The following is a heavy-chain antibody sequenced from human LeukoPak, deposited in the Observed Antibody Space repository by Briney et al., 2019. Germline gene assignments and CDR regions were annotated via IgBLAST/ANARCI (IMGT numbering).Heavy chain of an antibody. J-gene: IGHJ4*02. CDR2: IIPIFGTA. CDR1: GGTFSSYA. D-gene: IGHD1-26*01. CDR3: AKRGAEVGASVAPGDY. Sequence: SVKVSCKASGGTFSSYAISWVRQAPGQGLEWMGGIIPIFGTANYAQKFQGRVTITADKSTSTAYMELSSLRAEDTAVYYCAKRGAEVGASVAPGDYWGQGTLLTVSS. V-gene: IGHV1-69*06.